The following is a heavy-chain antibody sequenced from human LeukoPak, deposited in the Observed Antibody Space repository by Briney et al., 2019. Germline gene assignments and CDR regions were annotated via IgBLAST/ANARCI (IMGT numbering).Heavy chain of an antibody. CDR1: GGSISSSSYY. D-gene: IGHD1-26*01. CDR2: IYYSGSA. Sequence: SETLSLTCTVSGGSISSSSYYWGWIRQPPGKGLEWIGSIYYSGSAYYNPSLKSLVTISVDTSKNQFSLKLSSVTAADTAVYYCARAWVAGYYYGMDVWGQGTTVTVSS. V-gene: IGHV4-39*07. CDR3: ARAWVAGYYYGMDV. J-gene: IGHJ6*02.